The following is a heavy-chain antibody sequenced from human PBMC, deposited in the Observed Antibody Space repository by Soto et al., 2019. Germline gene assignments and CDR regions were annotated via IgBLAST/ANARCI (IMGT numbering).Heavy chain of an antibody. V-gene: IGHV3-21*01. CDR3: ARGGRVITMVRGVIISEDYYYYMDV. Sequence: GGSLRLSCAASGFTFSSYSMNWVRQAPGKGLEWVSSISSSSSYIYYADSVKSRFTISRDNPQNSRLLQMKGLRAEDTAVYYCARGGRVITMVRGVIISEDYYYYMDVWGKGTTVTVSS. CDR2: ISSSSSYI. J-gene: IGHJ6*03. CDR1: GFTFSSYS. D-gene: IGHD3-10*01.